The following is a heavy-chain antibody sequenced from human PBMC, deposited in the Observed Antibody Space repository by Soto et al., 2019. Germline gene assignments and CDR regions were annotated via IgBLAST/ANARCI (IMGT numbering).Heavy chain of an antibody. CDR3: ARDRSNYRADAFDI. CDR2: IYYSGST. Sequence: SETLSLTCTVSGGSISSYYWSWIRQPPGKGLEWIGYIYYSGSTNYNPSLKSRVTISVDTSKNQFSLKLSSVTAADTAVYYCARDRSNYRADAFDIWGQGTMVTVSS. CDR1: GGSISSYY. D-gene: IGHD4-4*01. J-gene: IGHJ3*02. V-gene: IGHV4-59*01.